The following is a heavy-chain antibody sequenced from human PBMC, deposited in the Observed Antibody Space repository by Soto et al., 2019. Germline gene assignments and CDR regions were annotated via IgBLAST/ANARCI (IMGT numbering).Heavy chain of an antibody. CDR3: ARGKRYDSSGYYLTAFDY. CDR2: INPNSGGT. Sequence: ASVKVSCKASGYIFTGYYMHWVRQAPGQGLEWMGWINPNSGGTNYAQKFQGWVTMTRDTSISTAYMELSRLRSDDTAVYYCARGKRYDSSGYYLTAFDYWGQGTLVTVSS. V-gene: IGHV1-2*04. D-gene: IGHD3-22*01. CDR1: GYIFTGYY. J-gene: IGHJ4*02.